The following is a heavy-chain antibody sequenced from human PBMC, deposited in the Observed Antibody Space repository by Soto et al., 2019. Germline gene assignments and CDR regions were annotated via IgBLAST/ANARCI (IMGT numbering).Heavy chain of an antibody. Sequence: PSWTLSLTCTVSVGSISAYYWSWIRQPPGGALEWIGHIYASGATTYNPTLESRVTMSVDMPNNEFSLELTSLTAADTAVYSCASSHSFDGSIYHYYFDFWGQGTLVTVSS. CDR1: VGSISAYY. CDR2: IYASGAT. D-gene: IGHD3-10*01. V-gene: IGHV4-59*13. CDR3: ASSHSFDGSIYHYYFDF. J-gene: IGHJ4*02.